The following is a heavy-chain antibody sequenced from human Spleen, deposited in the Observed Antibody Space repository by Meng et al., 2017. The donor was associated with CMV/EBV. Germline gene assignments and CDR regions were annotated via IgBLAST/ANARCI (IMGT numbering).Heavy chain of an antibody. J-gene: IGHJ6*02. D-gene: IGHD2-2*02. V-gene: IGHV4-38-2*02. Sequence: SETLSLTCTVSGYSISSGYYWGWIRQPPGKGLEWIGSIYHSGSTYYNPSLKSRVIISVDMSKNQFSLKLNSVTAADMAVYYCAYQLLYSYYYYGMDVWGQGTTVTVSS. CDR2: IYHSGST. CDR3: AYQLLYSYYYYGMDV. CDR1: GYSISSGYY.